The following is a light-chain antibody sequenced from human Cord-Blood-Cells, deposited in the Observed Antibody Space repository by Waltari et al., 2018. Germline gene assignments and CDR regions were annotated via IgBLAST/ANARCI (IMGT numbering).Light chain of an antibody. Sequence: DIQMTQSPSTLSASVGDRVPITCRASQSISSWLAWYQQKPGKAPKLLLYKASSLESEVPSRFSGSGSGTEFTLTISSLQPDDFATYYCQQYNSYSPRTFGQGTKLEIK. J-gene: IGKJ2*01. CDR1: QSISSW. V-gene: IGKV1-5*03. CDR2: KAS. CDR3: QQYNSYSPRT.